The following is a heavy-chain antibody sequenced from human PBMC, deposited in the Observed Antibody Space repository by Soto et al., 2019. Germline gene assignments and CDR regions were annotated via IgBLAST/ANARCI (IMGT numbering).Heavy chain of an antibody. J-gene: IGHJ6*02. CDR2: IYHSGST. V-gene: IGHV4-30-2*01. CDR1: GASISSGGHS. CDR3: ARGRSPRLTGYYKRNYYYYGMDV. D-gene: IGHD3-9*01. Sequence: SETLSLTCAVSGASISSGGHSWSWIRQPPGKGLEWIGYIYHSGSTYYNPSLKSRVTISVDRSKNQFSLKLSSVAAADTAVYYCARGRSPRLTGYYKRNYYYYGMDVWGQGTTVTVSS.